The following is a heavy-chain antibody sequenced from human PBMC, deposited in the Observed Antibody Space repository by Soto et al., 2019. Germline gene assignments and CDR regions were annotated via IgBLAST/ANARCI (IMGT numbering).Heavy chain of an antibody. D-gene: IGHD1-26*01. V-gene: IGHV3-21*03. J-gene: IGHJ5*01. CDR3: NTYGVGATNSWFDP. Sequence: PGGTLRLSCAASGFTFRSFTMNWVRQAPGKGLEWVSTISSNSAYIYYTDALRGRFTISRDDSKNTLYLEMNSLQSEDTALYYCNTYGVGATNSWFDPWCQGTLVTVSS. CDR2: ISSNSAYI. CDR1: GFTFRSFT.